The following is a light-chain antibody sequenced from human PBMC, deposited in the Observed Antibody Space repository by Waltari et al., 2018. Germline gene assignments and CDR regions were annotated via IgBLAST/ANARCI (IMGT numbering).Light chain of an antibody. CDR2: GAS. CDR1: QSVSSSY. V-gene: IGKV3-20*01. CDR3: QQYGSSPLT. Sequence: EIVLTQSPGTLSLSTGKRATLSCRASQSVSSSYLAWYQQKPGQAPRLLIYGASSRATGIPDRFSGSGSGTDFTLTISRLEPEDFAVYYCQQYGSSPLTFGGGTKVEIK. J-gene: IGKJ4*01.